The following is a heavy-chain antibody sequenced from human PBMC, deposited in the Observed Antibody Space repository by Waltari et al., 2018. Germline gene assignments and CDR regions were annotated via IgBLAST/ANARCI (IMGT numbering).Heavy chain of an antibody. D-gene: IGHD4-17*01. CDR3: ARDRAFAVSLQD. J-gene: IGHJ4*02. Sequence: QVQLVESGGGVVQPGKSLRLSCAASALVFKIFTVHWVRQAPGKGLEWVALISNDGTDKKYADSVRGRFTISRDSSAKTVYLRMDSLRPDDTAMYYCARDRAFAVSLQDWGQGTPVTVSS. CDR2: ISNDGTDK. V-gene: IGHV3-30*01. CDR1: ALVFKIFT.